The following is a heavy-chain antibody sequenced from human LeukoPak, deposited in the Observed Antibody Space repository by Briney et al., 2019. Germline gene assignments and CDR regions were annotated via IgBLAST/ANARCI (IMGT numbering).Heavy chain of an antibody. D-gene: IGHD4-17*01. V-gene: IGHV4-4*07. CDR1: GGSISNYY. CDR2: IYTSGSS. Sequence: PSETLSLTCTVSGGSISNYYWTWIRQPAGKGLEWIGRIYTSGSSNYNPSLKSRVTISLDTSKNQFSLKLSSVTVADTAVYYCARETYGDYAEVYFDYWGQGTLVTVSS. J-gene: IGHJ4*02. CDR3: ARETYGDYAEVYFDY.